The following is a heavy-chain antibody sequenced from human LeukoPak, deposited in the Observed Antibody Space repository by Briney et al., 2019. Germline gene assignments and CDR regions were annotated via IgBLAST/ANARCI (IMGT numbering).Heavy chain of an antibody. CDR1: GGSISSGDYY. CDR2: IYCSGST. D-gene: IGHD5-12*01. CDR3: AREGHSGYVYDY. J-gene: IGHJ4*02. Sequence: SQTLTRTCTVSGGSISSGDYYWSWIRQPPGEVVLWNEYIYCSGSTYYNPFRPSRVTLSVYTARHQSSKKLSSGTADDPDVNYWAREGHSGYVYDYWGQGTLVTVSS. V-gene: IGHV4-30-4*08.